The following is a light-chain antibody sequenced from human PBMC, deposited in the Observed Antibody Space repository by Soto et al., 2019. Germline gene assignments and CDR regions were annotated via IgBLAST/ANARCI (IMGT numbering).Light chain of an antibody. Sequence: QSVLTQPPSASGTPGQRVTISCSGSSSNIGSNYVSWYQQFPGTAPKLLICRDNQRPAGVPDEFSGSESGTSASLAISGLQSEDEADYYCAAWDDSLARYVFGTGTKLTVL. CDR3: AAWDDSLARYV. CDR1: SSNIGSNY. J-gene: IGLJ1*01. CDR2: RDN. V-gene: IGLV1-44*01.